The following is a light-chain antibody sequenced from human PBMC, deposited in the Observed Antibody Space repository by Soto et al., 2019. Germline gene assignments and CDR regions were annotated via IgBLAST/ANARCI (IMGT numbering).Light chain of an antibody. CDR2: EVN. V-gene: IGLV2-8*01. CDR3: SSAEGTPFV. Sequence: QSVLTQPPSASGSPGQSVTISCTGTSSDVGRYNYVSWYQQHPGKAPKLMISEVNKRASGVPDRFSGSKSGNTASLTVSGLQAEDEADYYCSSAEGTPFVFGTGTKVTVL. J-gene: IGLJ1*01. CDR1: SSDVGRYNY.